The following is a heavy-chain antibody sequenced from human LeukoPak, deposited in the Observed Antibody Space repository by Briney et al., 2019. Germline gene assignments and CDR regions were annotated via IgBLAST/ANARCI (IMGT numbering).Heavy chain of an antibody. CDR1: GFTFSGHW. Sequence: PGGSLRLSCAASGFTFSGHWMYWLRQAPGKGLARVPRINGDGSATNYAGSMKGRFTISSDNARNTVYLQMNSLREDDTAVYYCARDLNWGQVDYWGQGTLVTVSS. D-gene: IGHD7-27*01. J-gene: IGHJ4*02. CDR2: INGDGSAT. V-gene: IGHV3-74*01. CDR3: ARDLNWGQVDY.